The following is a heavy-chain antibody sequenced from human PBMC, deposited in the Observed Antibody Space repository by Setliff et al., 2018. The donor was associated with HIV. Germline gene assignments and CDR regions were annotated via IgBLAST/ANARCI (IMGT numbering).Heavy chain of an antibody. Sequence: SETLSLTCTVSGGSINIYFWSWIRQSPGRGLEWIGYIYYSGETNYNPSLKSRVTFSVDTSKNQFSLKLSSVTAADSAVYYCARDYYNFQDMWGQGTMVTVSS. J-gene: IGHJ3*02. D-gene: IGHD3-3*01. V-gene: IGHV4-59*01. CDR1: GGSINIYF. CDR3: ARDYYNFQDM. CDR2: IYYSGET.